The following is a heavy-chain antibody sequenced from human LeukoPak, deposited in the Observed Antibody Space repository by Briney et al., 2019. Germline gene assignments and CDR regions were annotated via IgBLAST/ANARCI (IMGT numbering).Heavy chain of an antibody. V-gene: IGHV1-3*01. CDR2: INAGNGNT. CDR3: ARADYYDSNDRPGQAFDI. J-gene: IGHJ3*02. D-gene: IGHD3-22*01. Sequence: ASVKVSCKGSGYTFTSYAMHWVRQAPGQRLEWMGWINAGNGNTKYSQKFQGRVTITRDTSASTAYMELSSLRSEDTAVYYCARADYYDSNDRPGQAFDIWGQGTMVTVSS. CDR1: GYTFTSYA.